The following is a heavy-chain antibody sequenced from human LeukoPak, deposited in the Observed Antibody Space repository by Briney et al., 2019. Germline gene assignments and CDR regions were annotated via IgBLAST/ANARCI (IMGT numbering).Heavy chain of an antibody. Sequence: GGSLRLSCAASGFTFSDYYMMRMRQAPGKGLEWVSFISSSGTAIKYADSVKGRFTISRDNAKNSLDLQMDSLRDEDTAVYYCASEVVGSSPPRDYWGQGTLVTVPS. CDR1: GFTFSDYY. CDR3: ASEVVGSSPPRDY. CDR2: ISSSGTAI. D-gene: IGHD1-26*01. J-gene: IGHJ4*02. V-gene: IGHV3-11*01.